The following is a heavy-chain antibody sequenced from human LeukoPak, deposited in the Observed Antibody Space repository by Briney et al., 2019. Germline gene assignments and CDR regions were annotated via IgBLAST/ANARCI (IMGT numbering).Heavy chain of an antibody. J-gene: IGHJ4*02. D-gene: IGHD6-13*01. V-gene: IGHV3-21*01. CDR1: GFTFSSYS. CDR3: ARQPVLKRSSWYQPQRSELDY. CDR2: ISSSSSYI. Sequence: GGSLRLSCAASGFTFSSYSMNWVRQAPGKGLEWVSSISSSSSYIYYADSVKGRFTISRDNAKNSLYLQVNSLRAEDTAVYYCARQPVLKRSSWYQPQRSELDYWGQGTLVTVSS.